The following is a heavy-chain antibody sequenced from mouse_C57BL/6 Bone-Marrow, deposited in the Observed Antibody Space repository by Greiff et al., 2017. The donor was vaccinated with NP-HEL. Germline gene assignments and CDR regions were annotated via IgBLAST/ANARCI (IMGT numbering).Heavy chain of an antibody. CDR2: IDPEDGET. V-gene: IGHV14-2*01. CDR1: GFNIKDYY. Sequence: VHVKQSGAELVKPGASVKLSCTASGFNIKDYYIHWVKQRTEQGLEWIGRIDPEDGETKYAPKFQGKATITADTSSNTAYLQLSSLTSEDTAVYYCARGVVENAMDYWGQGTSVTVSS. D-gene: IGHD1-1*01. J-gene: IGHJ4*01. CDR3: ARGVVENAMDY.